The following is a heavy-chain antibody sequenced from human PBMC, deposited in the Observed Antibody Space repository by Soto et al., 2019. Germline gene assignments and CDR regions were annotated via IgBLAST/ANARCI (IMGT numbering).Heavy chain of an antibody. CDR3: AKDLDPGIVATSDAFDI. CDR2: ISYDGSNK. CDR1: GFTFSSYG. Sequence: QVQLVESGGGVVQPGRSLRLSCAASGFTFSSYGMHWVRQAPGKGLEWVAVISYDGSNKYYADSVKGRFTISRDNSKNTLYLQMNSLRAEDTAVYYCAKDLDPGIVATSDAFDIWGQGTMVTVSS. V-gene: IGHV3-30*18. J-gene: IGHJ3*02. D-gene: IGHD5-12*01.